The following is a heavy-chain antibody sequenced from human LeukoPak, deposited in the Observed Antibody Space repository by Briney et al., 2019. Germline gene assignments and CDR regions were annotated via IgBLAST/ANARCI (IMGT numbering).Heavy chain of an antibody. Sequence: GGSLRLSCAASGFTFSDYEMNWVRQAPGKGLAWVSYISSSGSTIYYADSVKGRFTISRDNAKNSLYLQINSLRAEDTAVYYCARLRGGYRLYWGQGTLVTVSS. V-gene: IGHV3-48*03. J-gene: IGHJ4*02. CDR2: ISSSGSTI. CDR1: GFTFSDYE. D-gene: IGHD5-24*01. CDR3: ARLRGGYRLY.